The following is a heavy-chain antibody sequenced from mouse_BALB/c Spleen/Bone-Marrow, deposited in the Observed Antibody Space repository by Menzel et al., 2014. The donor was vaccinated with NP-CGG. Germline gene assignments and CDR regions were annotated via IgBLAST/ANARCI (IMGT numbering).Heavy chain of an antibody. CDR1: GGSITSGY. J-gene: IGHJ4*01. D-gene: IGHD5-1*01. Sequence: EVKLVESGPSLVKPSQTLSLTCSVTGGSITSGYWNWIRKFPGNKLEYMGYISYSGSTYYNPSLKSRISITRDTSKNQYYLQLNSVTTEDTATYYCAREKVPYYYAMDYWGQGTSVTVSS. CDR2: ISYSGST. CDR3: AREKVPYYYAMDY. V-gene: IGHV3-8*02.